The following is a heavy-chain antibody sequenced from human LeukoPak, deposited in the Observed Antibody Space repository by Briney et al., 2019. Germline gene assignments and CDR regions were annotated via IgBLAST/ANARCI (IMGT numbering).Heavy chain of an antibody. Sequence: SETLSLTCTVSGGSISSYYRSWIRQPPGKGLEWIGYIYYSGSTYYNPSLKSRVTISVDTSKNQFSLKLSSVTAADTAVYYCAGNRAAAGTIDYWGQGTLVTVSS. CDR2: IYYSGST. D-gene: IGHD6-13*01. CDR3: AGNRAAAGTIDY. CDR1: GGSISSYY. J-gene: IGHJ4*02. V-gene: IGHV4-59*08.